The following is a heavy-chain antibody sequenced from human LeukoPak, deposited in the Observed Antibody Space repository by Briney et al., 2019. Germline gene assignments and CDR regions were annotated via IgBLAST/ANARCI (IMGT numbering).Heavy chain of an antibody. D-gene: IGHD3-22*01. CDR2: INPSGGST. Sequence: ASVKVSCKASGYIFTNYYMHWVRQAPGQGLEWMGIINPSGGSTTYAQKFQGRVTMTRDTSTSTVYMEVSSLRSEDTAVYYCARADYDSSGYYSYWGQGTLVTVSS. CDR3: ARADYDSSGYYSY. V-gene: IGHV1-46*01. J-gene: IGHJ4*02. CDR1: GYIFTNYY.